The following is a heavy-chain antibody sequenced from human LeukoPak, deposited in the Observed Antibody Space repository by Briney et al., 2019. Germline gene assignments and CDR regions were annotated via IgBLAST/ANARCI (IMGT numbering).Heavy chain of an antibody. CDR2: INHGGST. CDR3: ARGRVTTVTSYIDY. J-gene: IGHJ4*02. CDR1: GGSFSGYY. Sequence: PSETLSLTCAVFGGSFSGYYWSWIRQSPGKGLEWIGDINHGGSTNYSPSLKSRVSVASDTFKKQFSLRLTSVTAADTAVYLCARGRVTTVTSYIDYWGQGTLVTVST. V-gene: IGHV4-34*01. D-gene: IGHD4-17*01.